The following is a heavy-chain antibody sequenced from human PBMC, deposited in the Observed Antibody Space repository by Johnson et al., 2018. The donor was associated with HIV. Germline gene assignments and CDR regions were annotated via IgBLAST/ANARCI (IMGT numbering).Heavy chain of an antibody. CDR1: GFTFSSNY. CDR3: AKFEGFITVNRVVGDAFDI. V-gene: IGHV3-33*03. CDR2: IWYDGSNK. Sequence: QVQLVESGGGVVQPGRSLRLSCAASGFTFSSNYMSWVRQAPGKGLEWVAVIWYDGSNKYYADSVKGRFAISRDNAKNSLYLQMSSLRAEDTAVYFCAKFEGFITVNRVVGDAFDIWGQGTMVTVSS. J-gene: IGHJ3*02. D-gene: IGHD3-10*01.